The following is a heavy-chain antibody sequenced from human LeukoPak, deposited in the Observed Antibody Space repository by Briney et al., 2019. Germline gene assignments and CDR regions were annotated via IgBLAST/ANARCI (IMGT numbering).Heavy chain of an antibody. J-gene: IGHJ4*02. V-gene: IGHV4-34*01. CDR1: GGSFSGYY. CDR2: INHSGST. D-gene: IGHD6-13*01. Sequence: SETLSLTCAVYGGSFSGYYWSWIRQPPGKGLEWIGEINHSGSTNYNPSLKSRVTISVDTSKDQLSLKLGSVTAADAAVYYCARGGSIAAAGTPYFDYWGQGTMVTVSS. CDR3: ARGGSIAAAGTPYFDY.